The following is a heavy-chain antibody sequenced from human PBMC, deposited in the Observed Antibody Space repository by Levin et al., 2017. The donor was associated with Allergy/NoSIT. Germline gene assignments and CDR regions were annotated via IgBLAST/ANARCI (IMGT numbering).Heavy chain of an antibody. D-gene: IGHD4-17*01. J-gene: IGHJ4*02. CDR3: ATKGHYGDYFDY. Sequence: ASVKVSCKASGYTFTSYYMHWVRQAPGQGLEWMGIINPSGGSTSYAQKIQGRVTMTRDTSTSTVYMELSSLRSEDTAVYYCATKGHYGDYFDYWGQGTLVTVSS. V-gene: IGHV1-46*01. CDR1: GYTFTSYY. CDR2: INPSGGST.